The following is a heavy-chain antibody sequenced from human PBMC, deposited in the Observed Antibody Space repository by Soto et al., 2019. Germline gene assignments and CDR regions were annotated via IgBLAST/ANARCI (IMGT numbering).Heavy chain of an antibody. V-gene: IGHV1-2*04. D-gene: IGHD6-13*01. J-gene: IGHJ4*02. Sequence: ASVKVSCKASGYTFTGYYMHWVRQAPGQGLEWMGWINPNSGGTNYAQKFQGWVTMTRDTSISTAYMELSRLRSDDTAVYYCARSGDIAAAGTQYYFDYWGQGTLVTVFS. CDR3: ARSGDIAAAGTQYYFDY. CDR1: GYTFTGYY. CDR2: INPNSGGT.